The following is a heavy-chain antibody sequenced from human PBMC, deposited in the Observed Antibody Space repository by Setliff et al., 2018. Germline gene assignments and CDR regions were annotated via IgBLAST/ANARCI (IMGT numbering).Heavy chain of an antibody. J-gene: IGHJ4*02. V-gene: IGHV1-8*01. D-gene: IGHD5-18*01. CDR3: ARGRQTDTAFDY. CDR1: GYTFTSYD. CDR2: MNPNSGNT. Sequence: GASVKVSCKVSGYTFTSYDINWVRQATGQGLEWMGWMNPNSGNTGYAQKFQGRVTMTRNTSISTAYMELSSLRSEDTAVYYCARGRQTDTAFDYWGQGTLVTVSS.